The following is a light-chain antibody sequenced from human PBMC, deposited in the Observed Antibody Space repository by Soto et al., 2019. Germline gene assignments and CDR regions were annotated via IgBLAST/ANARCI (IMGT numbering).Light chain of an antibody. Sequence: DIVMTQSPDSLAVSLGERATINCKSSQIVLYSSNNKNYLAWYQQKPGQPPKLLIYWASTRESGVPDRFSGSGSGTDFTLTISILQAEDVAVYYCQQYYSTPLSFGGGTKVDIK. J-gene: IGKJ4*01. CDR1: QIVLYSSNNKNY. V-gene: IGKV4-1*01. CDR3: QQYYSTPLS. CDR2: WAS.